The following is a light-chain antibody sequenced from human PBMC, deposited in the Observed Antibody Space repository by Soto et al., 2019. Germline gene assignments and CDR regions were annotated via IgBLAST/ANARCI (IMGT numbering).Light chain of an antibody. V-gene: IGKV3-15*01. CDR2: GTS. CDR3: QQYNKWPQ. J-gene: IGKJ4*02. Sequence: EIVMTQSSGTLSVSPGERATLFCRASQSVSNKLAWYQQKPGQAPRLIIYGTSTRATGIPARFSGSGSGTNFTLTISSLQSEDFAIYYCQQYNKWPQFGGGTKV. CDR1: QSVSNK.